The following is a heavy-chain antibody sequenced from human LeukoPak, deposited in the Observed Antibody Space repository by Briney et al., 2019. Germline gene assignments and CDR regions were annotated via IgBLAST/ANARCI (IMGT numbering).Heavy chain of an antibody. V-gene: IGHV3-30-3*01. CDR2: ISYDGSNK. D-gene: IGHD1-26*01. CDR3: ASRLGEYGNDAFDI. CDR1: GFTFSSYA. J-gene: IGHJ3*02. Sequence: GGSLRLSCAASGFTFSSYAMHWVRQAPGKGLEWVAVISYDGSNKYYADSVKGRFTISRDNSKNTLYLQMNSLRAEDTAVYYCASRLGEYGNDAFDIWGQGTMVTVSS.